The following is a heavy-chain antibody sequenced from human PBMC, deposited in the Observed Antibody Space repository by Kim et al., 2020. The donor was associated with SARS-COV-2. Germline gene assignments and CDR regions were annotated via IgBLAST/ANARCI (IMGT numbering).Heavy chain of an antibody. V-gene: IGHV4-30-2*01. CDR3: ARLRDNIAFVI. D-gene: IGHD5-12*01. J-gene: IGHJ3*02. CDR1: GGSISSGGYS. Sequence: SETLSLTCTVSGGSISSGGYSWGWIRQPPGKGLEWIGCIYYSGSTYYNPSLKSRVTISVDTSKNQFSLKLSSVTAADTAVYYCARLRDNIAFVILGQGT. CDR2: IYYSGST.